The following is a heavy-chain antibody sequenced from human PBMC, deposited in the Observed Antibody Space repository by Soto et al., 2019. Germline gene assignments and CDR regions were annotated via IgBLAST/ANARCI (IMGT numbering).Heavy chain of an antibody. J-gene: IGHJ4*02. Sequence: GRSLRLSCAASGFTFSDYYMNWLRQASGKGLEWVSYISSSGRTIHYADSVKGRFTISRDDAKNSLYLQMNSLRAEDTAVYYCAREFYGDPTYFDYWGQGTLVTVSS. V-gene: IGHV3-11*01. CDR2: ISSSGRTI. D-gene: IGHD4-17*01. CDR3: AREFYGDPTYFDY. CDR1: GFTFSDYY.